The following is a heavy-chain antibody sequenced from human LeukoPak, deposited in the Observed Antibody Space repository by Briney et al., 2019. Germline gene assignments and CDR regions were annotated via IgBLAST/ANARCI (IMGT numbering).Heavy chain of an antibody. Sequence: PSETLSLTCTVSGGSISSSSYYWGWIRQPPGKGLEWIGSIYYSGSTYYNPSLKSRVTISVDTSKNQFSLKLSSVTAADTAVYCCARDLGGSGSSLYGMDVWGQGTTVTVSS. D-gene: IGHD3-10*01. V-gene: IGHV4-39*07. CDR3: ARDLGGSGSSLYGMDV. CDR2: IYYSGST. J-gene: IGHJ6*02. CDR1: GGSISSSSYY.